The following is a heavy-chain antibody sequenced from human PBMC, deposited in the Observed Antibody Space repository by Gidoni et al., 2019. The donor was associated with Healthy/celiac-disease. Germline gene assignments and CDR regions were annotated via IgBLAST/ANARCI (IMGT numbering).Heavy chain of an antibody. V-gene: IGHV3-30-3*01. J-gene: IGHJ6*02. CDR2: ISYDGSNK. Sequence: QVQLVESGGGVVQPGRSLRLSCAASGFPFSSYAMHWVRQAPGKGLEWVAVISYDGSNKYYADSVKGRFTISRDNSKNTLYRQMNSLRAEDTAVYYCARVVRRLVHYYYGMDVWGQGTTVTVSS. CDR1: GFPFSSYA. CDR3: ARVVRRLVHYYYGMDV. D-gene: IGHD6-19*01.